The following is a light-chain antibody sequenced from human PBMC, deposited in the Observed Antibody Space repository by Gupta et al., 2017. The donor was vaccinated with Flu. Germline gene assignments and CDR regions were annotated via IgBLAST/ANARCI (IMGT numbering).Light chain of an antibody. CDR1: TSEVGSYNF. V-gene: IGLV2-23*02. J-gene: IGLJ3*02. CDR2: EVT. CDR3: CSYENTNTVV. Sequence: SPLTQPAPVSGSPGQSITISGHGTTSEVGSYNFVSGYQQHPGKAPKSMMYEVTKRHSGVSNRVSGSKSGNKASLKTSGLQAEDEADEYCCSYENTNTVVFGGGTKLTVL.